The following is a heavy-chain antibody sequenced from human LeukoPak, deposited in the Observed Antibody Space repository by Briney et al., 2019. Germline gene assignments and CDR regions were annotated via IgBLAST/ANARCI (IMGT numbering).Heavy chain of an antibody. D-gene: IGHD3-22*01. Sequence: GASVNVSCKASGYTFTTHYIKWVRQAPGQGLEWMGVINPVGGSTTYAQEFQGRVTMTREMSTSKVYMELSSLRSEDTAVYYCARAAYYFDRVDYWGQGTLVTVS. J-gene: IGHJ4*02. CDR1: GYTFTTHY. CDR3: ARAAYYFDRVDY. V-gene: IGHV1-46*01. CDR2: INPVGGST.